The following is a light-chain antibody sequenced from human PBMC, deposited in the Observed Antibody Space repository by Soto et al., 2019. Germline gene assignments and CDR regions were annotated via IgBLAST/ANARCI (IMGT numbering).Light chain of an antibody. CDR3: AAWDTTLNGFV. V-gene: IGLV2-11*01. CDR2: DVT. CDR1: SRDVGIYNY. Sequence: QSALTQPRSVSGSPGQSVTVSCTGTSRDVGIYNYVSWYQQRPGTAPKVMIYDVTKRPSGVPDRFSGSKSANTASLTISGLQADDEADYFCAAWDTTLNGFVFGTGTKVTVL. J-gene: IGLJ1*01.